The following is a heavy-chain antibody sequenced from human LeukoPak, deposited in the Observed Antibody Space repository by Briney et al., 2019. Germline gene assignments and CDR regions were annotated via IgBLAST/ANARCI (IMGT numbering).Heavy chain of an antibody. V-gene: IGHV3-23*01. CDR1: GLTFNSYA. J-gene: IGHJ4*02. CDR2: IIGSGSNT. CDR3: ARDLTAMAYFDY. Sequence: HSGGSLRLSCAASGLTFNSYAMSWVRQAPGKGLEWVSIIIGSGSNTYYADSVKGRFTISRDNAKNSLYLQMNSLRAEDTAVYYCARDLTAMAYFDYWGQGTLVTVSS. D-gene: IGHD5-18*01.